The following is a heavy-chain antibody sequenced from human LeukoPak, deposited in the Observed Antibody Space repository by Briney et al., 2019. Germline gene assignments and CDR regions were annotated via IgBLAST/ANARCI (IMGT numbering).Heavy chain of an antibody. J-gene: IGHJ5*02. D-gene: IGHD6-13*01. CDR1: GLTFSSYE. CDR3: ARDADSVSSSWFGGYNWFDP. V-gene: IGHV3-48*03. CDR2: ISSSGSSI. Sequence: GGSLRLSCTASGLTFSSYEMNWVRQAPGKGLEWVSYISSSGSSIYYADSVKGRFTISRDNAKNSLYLQMTSLRAEDTAVYYCARDADSVSSSWFGGYNWFDPWGQGTLVTVSS.